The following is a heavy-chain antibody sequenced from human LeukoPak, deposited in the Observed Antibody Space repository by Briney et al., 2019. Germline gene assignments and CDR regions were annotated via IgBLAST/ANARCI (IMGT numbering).Heavy chain of an antibody. J-gene: IGHJ5*02. CDR1: GGSISSSSYY. CDR2: IYYSGSS. D-gene: IGHD2-2*01. Sequence: SETLSLTCTVSGGSISSSSYYWGWIRQPPGKGLEWIGTIYYSGSSYYNPSLKSRVTISVDTSKNQFSLELSSVTAADTAVYYCARESDRYCSSTSCPNWYDPWGQGTLVTVSS. CDR3: ARESDRYCSSTSCPNWYDP. V-gene: IGHV4-39*07.